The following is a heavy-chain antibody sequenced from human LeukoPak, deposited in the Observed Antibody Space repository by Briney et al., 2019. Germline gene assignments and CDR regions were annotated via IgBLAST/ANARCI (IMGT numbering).Heavy chain of an antibody. V-gene: IGHV3-21*01. D-gene: IGHD1-7*01. CDR3: ARDVAGRELLDY. J-gene: IGHJ4*02. CDR1: GFTFSSYS. CDR2: ISSSSDYI. Sequence: GGSLRLSCAASGFTFSSYSMNWVRQAPGKGLEWVSSISSSSDYIYYADSVKGRFTISRDNSKNSMYLQMNSLRAEDTAVYYCARDVAGRELLDYWGQGTLVTVSS.